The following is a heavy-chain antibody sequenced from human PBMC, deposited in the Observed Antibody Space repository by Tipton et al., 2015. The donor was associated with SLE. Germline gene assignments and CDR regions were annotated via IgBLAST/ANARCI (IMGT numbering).Heavy chain of an antibody. CDR2: IYYSGST. CDR1: GGSISSGDYY. V-gene: IGHV4-61*08. D-gene: IGHD6-13*01. Sequence: TLSLTCTVSGGSISSGDYYWSWIRQPPGKGLEWIGYIYYSGSTNYNPSLKSRVTISVDTSKNQFSLKLSSVTAADTAVYYCARDNSSSWYYAFDIWGQGTMVTVSS. CDR3: ARDNSSSWYYAFDI. J-gene: IGHJ3*02.